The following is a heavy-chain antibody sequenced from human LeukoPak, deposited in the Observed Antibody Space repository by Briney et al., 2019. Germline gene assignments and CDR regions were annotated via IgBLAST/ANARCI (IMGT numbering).Heavy chain of an antibody. CDR1: GFTFSSYA. CDR2: ISGSGGST. D-gene: IGHD6-19*01. CDR3: AKDLIAVAGSFSPDDY. J-gene: IGHJ4*02. Sequence: GGSLRLSCAASGFTFSSYAMSWVRQAPGKGLEWVSAISGSGGSTYYADSVKGRCTISRDNSKNTLYLQMNSLRAEDTGVYYCAKDLIAVAGSFSPDDYWGQGTLVTVSS. V-gene: IGHV3-23*01.